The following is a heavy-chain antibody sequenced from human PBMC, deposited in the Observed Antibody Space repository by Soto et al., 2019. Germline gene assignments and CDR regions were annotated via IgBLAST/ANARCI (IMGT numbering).Heavy chain of an antibody. J-gene: IGHJ4*02. D-gene: IGHD6-19*01. Sequence: QVQLVQSGAEVKKPGSSVKVSCKASGGIFSNFAFNWMRQAPGQGLEWMGGIIPTLGTPHYAQKFLGRVTITADESTRTVYMDMSSLTVEDTAMYYCARVGLGAYDYWGQGTLVIVSS. CDR1: GGIFSNFA. CDR3: ARVGLGAYDY. CDR2: IIPTLGTP. V-gene: IGHV1-69*01.